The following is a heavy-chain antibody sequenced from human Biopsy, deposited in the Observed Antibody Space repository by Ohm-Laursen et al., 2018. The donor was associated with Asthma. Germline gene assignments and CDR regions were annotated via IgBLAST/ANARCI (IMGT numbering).Heavy chain of an antibody. J-gene: IGHJ5*02. CDR2: IIPIFGTA. Sequence: GSSVKVSCKASGGTFSSYAISWVRQAPGQGLEWMGGIIPIFGTANYAQKFQGRVTITADESTSTAYMELSRLRSDDTAVYYCAREGITGTTAWFDPWGQGTLVTVSS. CDR1: GGTFSSYA. CDR3: AREGITGTTAWFDP. V-gene: IGHV1-69*01. D-gene: IGHD1-7*01.